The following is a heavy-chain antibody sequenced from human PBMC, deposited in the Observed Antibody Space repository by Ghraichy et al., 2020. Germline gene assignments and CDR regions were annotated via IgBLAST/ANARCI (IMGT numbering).Heavy chain of an antibody. CDR2: IYYDGSNK. CDR3: ARARRFVQLEPLDY. Sequence: GGSLRLSCAASGFSFSSYGMHWVRQAPGKGLEWVAVIYYDGSNKYYADSVKGRFTISRDNSKNTLYLQMNSLRAEDTAVYYCARARRFVQLEPLDYWGQGTLVTVSS. CDR1: GFSFSSYG. V-gene: IGHV3-33*01. D-gene: IGHD1-1*01. J-gene: IGHJ4*02.